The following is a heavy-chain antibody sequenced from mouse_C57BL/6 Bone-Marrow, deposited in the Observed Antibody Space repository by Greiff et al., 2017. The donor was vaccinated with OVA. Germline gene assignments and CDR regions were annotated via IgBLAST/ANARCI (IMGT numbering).Heavy chain of an antibody. CDR2: IWSGGST. J-gene: IGHJ2*01. CDR3: ARGDYYGRAYYFDY. Sequence: QVQLQQSGPGLVQPSQSLSITCTVSGFSLTSYGVHWVRQSPGKGLEWLGVIWSGGSTDYNAAFISRLSISKDNSKSQVFFKMNSLQADDTAIYYCARGDYYGRAYYFDYWGQGTTLTVSS. V-gene: IGHV2-2*01. D-gene: IGHD1-1*01. CDR1: GFSLTSYG.